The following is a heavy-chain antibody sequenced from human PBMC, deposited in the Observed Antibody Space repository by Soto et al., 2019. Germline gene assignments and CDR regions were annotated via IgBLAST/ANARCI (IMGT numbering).Heavy chain of an antibody. CDR2: VISASGSV. CDR3: ARVGSRDAYNYVLDQ. J-gene: IGHJ1*01. CDR1: GRIFSSFP. D-gene: IGHD5-18*01. V-gene: IGHV1-69*06. Sequence: QVQGVQSGAEVKKPGSSVKLSCKASGRIFSSFPTSWVRQVPGQGLEWMGGVISASGSVTYAPKFQGRVTMTAVNSACIGYMELTSLTSEDTAIYYCARVGSRDAYNYVLDQGGPGTMVTVSS.